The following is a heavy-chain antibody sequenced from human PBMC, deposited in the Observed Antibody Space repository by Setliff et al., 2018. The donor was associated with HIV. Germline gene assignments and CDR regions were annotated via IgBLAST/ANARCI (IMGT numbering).Heavy chain of an antibody. CDR2: IIHSGGT. Sequence: SETLSLTCAVYGGSFSGYYWNWIRQPPGKGLEWIGEIIHSGGTNYNPSLKSRVFISADTSKNEFSLTLSSVTAADTAVYYCARHTGGYTYSYDNYFDYWGQGTLVTVSS. CDR1: GGSFSGYY. D-gene: IGHD5-18*01. V-gene: IGHV4-34*12. J-gene: IGHJ4*02. CDR3: ARHTGGYTYSYDNYFDY.